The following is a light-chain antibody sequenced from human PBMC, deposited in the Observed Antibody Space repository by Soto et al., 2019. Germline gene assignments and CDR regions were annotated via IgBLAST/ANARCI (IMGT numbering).Light chain of an antibody. Sequence: DIQFSQSPSFLSASVGDRVTIACRASQDIKSYLAWYQQKPGKAPKLLIYPASTLQTGVPSRFSGSGSGTEFTLTISSLQPEDFATYHCQQVNDYPITFGQGTKVDI. CDR1: QDIKSY. V-gene: IGKV1-9*01. CDR3: QQVNDYPIT. CDR2: PAS. J-gene: IGKJ1*01.